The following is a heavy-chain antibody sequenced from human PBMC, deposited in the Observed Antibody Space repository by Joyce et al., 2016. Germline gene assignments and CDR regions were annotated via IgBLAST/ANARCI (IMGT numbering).Heavy chain of an antibody. D-gene: IGHD3-3*01. J-gene: IGHJ4*02. CDR1: GFTFSSYA. V-gene: IGHV3-23*01. Sequence: GFTFSSYAMSWVRQAPGKGLEWVSTISASGGSTYYADSVKGRSTISRDNSEDSLYLHMNSLRAEDTAVYYCATWAPTNYDFWSGYSYYFDNWGQGTLVTVSS. CDR2: ISASGGST. CDR3: ATWAPTNYDFWSGYSYYFDN.